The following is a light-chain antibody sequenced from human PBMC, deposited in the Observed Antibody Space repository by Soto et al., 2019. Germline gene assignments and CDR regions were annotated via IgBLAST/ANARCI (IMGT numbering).Light chain of an antibody. Sequence: QSALTQPASVSGSPGQSITISCTGTSSDVGGYNYVSWYQQHPCKAPKLMVYDVSNRPLGVSNRFSGSKSGNTASLTISGLQAEDEADYYCSSYTSSGTLWVFGGGTKVTVL. CDR3: SSYTSSGTLWV. CDR1: SSDVGGYNY. CDR2: DVS. V-gene: IGLV2-14*01. J-gene: IGLJ3*02.